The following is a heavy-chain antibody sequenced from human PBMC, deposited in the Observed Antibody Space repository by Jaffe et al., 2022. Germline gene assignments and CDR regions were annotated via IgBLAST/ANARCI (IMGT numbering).Heavy chain of an antibody. CDR1: GGSISSGSYY. Sequence: QVQLQESGPGLVKPSQTLSLTCTVSGGSISSGSYYWSWIRQPAGKGLEWIGRIYTSGSTNYNPSLKSRVTISVDTSKNQFSLKLSSVTAADTAVYYCARAHVGFGELFAFDIWGQGTMVTVSS. J-gene: IGHJ3*02. CDR2: IYTSGST. CDR3: ARAHVGFGELFAFDI. D-gene: IGHD3-10*01. V-gene: IGHV4-61*02.